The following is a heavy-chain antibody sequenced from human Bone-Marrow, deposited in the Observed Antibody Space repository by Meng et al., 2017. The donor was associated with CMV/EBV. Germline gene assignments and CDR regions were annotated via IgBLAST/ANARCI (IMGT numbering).Heavy chain of an antibody. V-gene: IGHV4-38-2*02. Sequence: SETLSLTCTVSGYSISSGYYWGWIRQPPGKGLEWIGSIYHSGSTYYNPSLKSRVTISVDTPKNQFSLKLSSVTAADTALYYCARGGGSSSLSKFDSWGQGTRVTVYS. D-gene: IGHD6-13*01. CDR2: IYHSGST. J-gene: IGHJ4*02. CDR3: ARGGGSSSLSKFDS. CDR1: GYSISSGYY.